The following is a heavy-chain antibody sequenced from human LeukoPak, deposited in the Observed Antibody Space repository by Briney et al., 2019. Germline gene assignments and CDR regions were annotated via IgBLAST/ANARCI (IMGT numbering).Heavy chain of an antibody. CDR1: GFTFNQFW. J-gene: IGHJ4*02. D-gene: IGHD6-6*01. CDR3: ARGPNSNWSGLDF. CDR2: VNEHGSNT. Sequence: AGGSLRLSCEASGFTFNQFWMHWVRQAPGKGLVWVSRVNEHGSNTHYAGAVKGRFTVSRDNAKNTLYLQVNNLRAEDTAVYYCARGPNSNWSGLDFWGQGTLLTVSS. V-gene: IGHV3-74*01.